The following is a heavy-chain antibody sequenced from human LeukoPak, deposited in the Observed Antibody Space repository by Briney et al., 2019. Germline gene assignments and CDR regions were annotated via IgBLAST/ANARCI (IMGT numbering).Heavy chain of an antibody. J-gene: IGHJ3*02. V-gene: IGHV4-59*01. D-gene: IGHD3-3*01. CDR2: IYYSGST. Sequence: SETLSLTCTVSGGSISSYYWSWIRQPPGKGLEWIGYIYYSGSTNYNPSLRSRVIISVDTSKNQFSLKLSSVTAADTAVYYCARGIFGVIINAFDIWGQGTMITVSS. CDR1: GGSISSYY. CDR3: ARGIFGVIINAFDI.